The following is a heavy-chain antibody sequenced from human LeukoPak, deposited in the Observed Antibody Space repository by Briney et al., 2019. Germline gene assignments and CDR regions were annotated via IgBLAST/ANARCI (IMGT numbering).Heavy chain of an antibody. J-gene: IGHJ5*01. CDR1: GGSLSNGTSY. Sequence: SQTLSLTCTVSGGSLSNGTSYWTWIRQPAGKSLEWLGRIYFSGSTNYNPSLKSRVTISADTSKNQFSLTLTSVTAADTAVYYCARGPPDFYNSGSYYNGYNWFDSWAREPWSPSPQ. CDR2: IYFSGST. CDR3: ARGPPDFYNSGSYYNGYNWFDS. D-gene: IGHD3-10*01. V-gene: IGHV4-61*02.